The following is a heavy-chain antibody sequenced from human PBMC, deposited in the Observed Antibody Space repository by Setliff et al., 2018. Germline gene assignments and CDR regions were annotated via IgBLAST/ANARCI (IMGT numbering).Heavy chain of an antibody. CDR1: GASISSGTYY. Sequence: PSETLSLTCTVSGASISSGTYYWAWIRQPPGKGLEWIGRIHYGGTTYSNASLASRLTMSVDTSKNQFSLKLTSVTAADTAVYYCARTGTYGYFDYWGQGTRVTVSS. V-gene: IGHV4-39*01. D-gene: IGHD1-1*01. J-gene: IGHJ4*02. CDR3: ARTGTYGYFDY. CDR2: IHYGGTT.